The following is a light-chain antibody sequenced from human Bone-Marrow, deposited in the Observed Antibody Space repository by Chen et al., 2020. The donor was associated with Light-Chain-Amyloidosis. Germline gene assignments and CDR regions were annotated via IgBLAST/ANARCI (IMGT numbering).Light chain of an antibody. Sequence: QSVLTQPPSASGTPGQRVTISCSGGSSNIGSNTVNWYQQLPGTAPKLLIYDNNHRPSGVPDRFSGSKSGTTASLAISGLQSEDEADYYCAPWDDSLNGYVFGSGTKVTVL. CDR3: APWDDSLNGYV. J-gene: IGLJ1*01. V-gene: IGLV1-44*01. CDR2: DNN. CDR1: SSNIGSNT.